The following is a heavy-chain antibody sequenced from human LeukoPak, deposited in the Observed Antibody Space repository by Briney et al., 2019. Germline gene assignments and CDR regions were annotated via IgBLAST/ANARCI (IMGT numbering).Heavy chain of an antibody. CDR3: AKDMRIVVVVAAPLGMDV. Sequence: ETLSLTCAVYGGSFSGYYWSWIRQPPGKGLEWVSAISGSGGSTYYADSVKGRFTISRDNSKNTLYLQMNSLRAEDTAVYYCAKDMRIVVVVAAPLGMDVWGQGTTVTVSS. D-gene: IGHD2-15*01. CDR1: GGSFSGYY. J-gene: IGHJ6*02. CDR2: ISGSGGST. V-gene: IGHV3-23*01.